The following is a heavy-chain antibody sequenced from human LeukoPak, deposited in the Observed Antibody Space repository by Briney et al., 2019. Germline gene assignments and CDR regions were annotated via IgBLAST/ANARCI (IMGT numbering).Heavy chain of an antibody. J-gene: IGHJ4*02. D-gene: IGHD5-24*01. CDR2: IYHSGIT. CDR1: GGSISSGGYS. CDR3: ARGGDGYIPFDY. Sequence: TSETLSLTCAVSGGSISSGGYSWSWIRQPPGKGLEWIGYIYHSGITYYNPSLKSRVTISVDRSKNQFSLKLSSVTAADTAVYYCARGGDGYIPFDYWGQGTLVTVSS. V-gene: IGHV4-30-2*01.